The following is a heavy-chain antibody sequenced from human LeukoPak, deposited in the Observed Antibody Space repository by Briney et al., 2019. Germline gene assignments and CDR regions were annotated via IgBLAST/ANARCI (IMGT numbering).Heavy chain of an antibody. V-gene: IGHV3-48*03. CDR3: TRDPDPSVAFDI. Sequence: GGSLRLSCAASGFTMSRFEVKGARQAPGKGLEWVSYISSDGSTTYYVDSVKGRFTISRDNAKNSLFLQMNSLRAEDTALCYCTRDPDPSVAFDIWGQGTMVTVSS. J-gene: IGHJ3*02. CDR1: GFTMSRFE. D-gene: IGHD1-14*01. CDR2: ISSDGSTT.